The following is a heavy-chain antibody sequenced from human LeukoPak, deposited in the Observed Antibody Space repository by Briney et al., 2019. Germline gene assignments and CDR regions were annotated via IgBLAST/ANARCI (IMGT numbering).Heavy chain of an antibody. V-gene: IGHV3-33*01. D-gene: IGHD1-26*01. J-gene: IGHJ3*01. Sequence: PGRSLRLSCAASGFIFSDYGMHWVRQAPGKGLEWVAVIWNDGSNTYYGDSVKGLFTISRDNSKNTLYLQMNSLRAEDTAMYYCARDNAGLVKHLDAFDLWGQGTMVTVAS. CDR2: IWNDGSNT. CDR1: GFIFSDYG. CDR3: ARDNAGLVKHLDAFDL.